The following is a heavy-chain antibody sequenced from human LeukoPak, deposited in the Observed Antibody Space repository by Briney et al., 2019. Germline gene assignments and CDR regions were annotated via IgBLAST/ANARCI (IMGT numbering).Heavy chain of an antibody. Sequence: PGRSLRLSCAASGFTFSSYAMQWVRQAPGKGLEWVAVISYDGSNKYYADSVKGRFTISRDNSKNTLYLQMNSLRAEDTAVYYCARDWSMVRGVLDYWGQGTLVTVSS. CDR3: ARDWSMVRGVLDY. CDR2: ISYDGSNK. V-gene: IGHV3-30*04. J-gene: IGHJ4*02. CDR1: GFTFSSYA. D-gene: IGHD3-10*01.